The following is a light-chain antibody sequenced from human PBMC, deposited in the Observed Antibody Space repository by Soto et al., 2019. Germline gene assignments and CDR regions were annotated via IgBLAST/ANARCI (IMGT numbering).Light chain of an antibody. V-gene: IGKV3-15*01. CDR1: QSVSHN. Sequence: EVVMTQSPATLSVSPGERAALSCRASQSVSHNLAWYQQKPGQGPRLLIYGASSRATGIPARFSGSGSATEFTLTISSLQSEDFAVYFCQQYNRWPLTFGQGTKVDIK. CDR3: QQYNRWPLT. J-gene: IGKJ1*01. CDR2: GAS.